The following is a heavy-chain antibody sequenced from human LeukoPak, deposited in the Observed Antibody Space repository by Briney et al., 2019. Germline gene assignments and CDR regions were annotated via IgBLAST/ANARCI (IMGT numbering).Heavy chain of an antibody. V-gene: IGHV3-7*01. CDR2: IKKDGSEK. D-gene: IGHD3-22*01. CDR1: GFTFGSYW. CDR3: ARDLYRIVVVPHYFDY. J-gene: IGHJ4*02. Sequence: GGSLRLSCAASGFTFGSYWMSWVRQAPGKGLEWVANIKKDGSEKYYVDSVKGRFTISRDNAKNSLYLQMNSLRAEDTAVYYCARDLYRIVVVPHYFDYRGQGTLVTVSS.